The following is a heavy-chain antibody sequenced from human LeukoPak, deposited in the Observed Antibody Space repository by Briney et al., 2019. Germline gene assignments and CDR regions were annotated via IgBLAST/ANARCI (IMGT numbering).Heavy chain of an antibody. V-gene: IGHV3-64D*06. CDR3: VKDSSSGSYFDY. D-gene: IGHD3-10*01. Sequence: PGGALRLSCSASGFTFSRYAMHWVRQAPGKGLEYVSAISSNGGSTYYADSVKSRFTISRDNSRSTLHLQMRSLRVEDTAVYYCVKDSSSGSYFDYWGQGTLVTVSS. CDR2: ISSNGGST. CDR1: GFTFSRYA. J-gene: IGHJ4*02.